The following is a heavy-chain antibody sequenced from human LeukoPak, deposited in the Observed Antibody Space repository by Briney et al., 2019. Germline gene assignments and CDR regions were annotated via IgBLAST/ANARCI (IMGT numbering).Heavy chain of an antibody. CDR2: IKSKTDGGTT. Sequence: GGSLRLSCAASGFTFSNAWMSWVRQAPGKGLEWVGRIKSKTDGGTTDYAAPVKGRFTISRDDSKNTLYLQMNSLRSEDTAVYYCARAHQGASSFDYYYYYMDVWGKGTTVTVSS. CDR1: GFTFSNAW. CDR3: ARAHQGASSFDYYYYYMDV. J-gene: IGHJ6*03. D-gene: IGHD1-26*01. V-gene: IGHV3-15*01.